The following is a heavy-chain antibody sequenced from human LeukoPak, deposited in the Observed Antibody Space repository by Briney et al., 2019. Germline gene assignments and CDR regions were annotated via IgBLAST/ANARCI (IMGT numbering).Heavy chain of an antibody. CDR3: TRGLTGGLDS. D-gene: IGHD1-26*01. CDR1: GFTFSTYA. V-gene: IGHV3-13*04. J-gene: IGHJ5*01. Sequence: GGSLRLSCAASGFTFSTYAMTWVRQAPGKGLEWVSSIAITGDTYYLGSVKGRFTISRENAKNSLYLQMNSLRAGDTAVYYCTRGLTGGLDSWGQGTLVTVSS. CDR2: IAITGDT.